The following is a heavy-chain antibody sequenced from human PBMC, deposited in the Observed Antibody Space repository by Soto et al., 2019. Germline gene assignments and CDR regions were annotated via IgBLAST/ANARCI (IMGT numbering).Heavy chain of an antibody. CDR1: GVCLSGYY. CDR3: ARGQSSDPFFDY. CDR2: INPDGAT. J-gene: IGHJ4*02. Sequence: EALSVTGADDGVCLSGYYWHWIRQPPGKGLEWIGEINPDGATNYTPSLRGRVTISIDTSRNQFSLKLSSVTAADTAVYYCARGQSSDPFFDYWGQGALVPVSS. V-gene: IGHV4-34*01.